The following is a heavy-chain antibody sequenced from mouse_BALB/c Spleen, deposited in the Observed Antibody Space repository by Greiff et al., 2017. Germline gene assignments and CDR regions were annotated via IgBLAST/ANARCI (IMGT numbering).Heavy chain of an antibody. CDR1: GYTFTDYE. D-gene: IGHD2-10*02. J-gene: IGHJ2*01. CDR2: IDPETGGT. CDR3: TRGGYGNYDFDY. V-gene: IGHV1-15*01. Sequence: QVHVKQSGAELVRPGASVTLSCKASGYTFTDYEMHWVKQTPVHGLEWIGAIDPETGGTAYNQKFKGKATLTADKSSSTAYMELRSLTSEDSAVYYCTRGGYGNYDFDYWGQGTTLTVSS.